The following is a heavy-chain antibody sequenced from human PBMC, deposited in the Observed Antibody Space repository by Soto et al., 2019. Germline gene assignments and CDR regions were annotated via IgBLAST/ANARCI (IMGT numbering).Heavy chain of an antibody. CDR2: IFHTGNT. CDR3: ARNLFDSRGYPPEV. Sequence: SETLSLTCTISGVSISSGKWWSWVRQPPGEALEWIGEIFHTGNTDYKPSLKSRASILVDKSKNQFSLNLDSVTAADTAVYYCARNLFDSRGYPPEVWGQGILVTVSS. D-gene: IGHD3-22*01. V-gene: IGHV4-4*02. J-gene: IGHJ4*02. CDR1: GVSISSGKW.